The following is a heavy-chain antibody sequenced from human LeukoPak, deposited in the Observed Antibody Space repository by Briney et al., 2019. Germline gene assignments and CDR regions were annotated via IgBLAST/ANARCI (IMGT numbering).Heavy chain of an antibody. CDR3: TTVTLRPVGL. Sequence: PGGSLRLSCAASGFSFSRAWMSWVRQAPGKGLVWVGRIKSKSDGGTTDYAAPVKGRFTISRDDSKNTLFLQVNSLKIEDTAVYYCTTVTLRPVGLWGQGTLVTVSS. D-gene: IGHD3-10*01. CDR2: IKSKSDGGTT. J-gene: IGHJ4*02. CDR1: GFSFSRAW. V-gene: IGHV3-15*05.